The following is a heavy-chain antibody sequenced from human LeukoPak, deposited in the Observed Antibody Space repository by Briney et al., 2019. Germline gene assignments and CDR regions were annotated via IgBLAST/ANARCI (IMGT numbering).Heavy chain of an antibody. CDR2: VSGGGSST. V-gene: IGHV3-23*01. CDR3: AKRGSGWYLDY. Sequence: PGGSLRLSCAASGFTFSNYGMTWVRQAPGKGLEWVSVVSGGGSSTYYADSVKGRFIISRDNSENTLYLQMNSLRAVDTAIYYCAKRGSGWYLDYWGQGTLVTVSS. J-gene: IGHJ4*02. D-gene: IGHD6-19*01. CDR1: GFTFSNYG.